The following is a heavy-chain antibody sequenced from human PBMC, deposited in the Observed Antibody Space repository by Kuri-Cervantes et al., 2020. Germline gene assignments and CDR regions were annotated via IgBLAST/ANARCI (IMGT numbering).Heavy chain of an antibody. D-gene: IGHD4-17*01. J-gene: IGHJ6*02. V-gene: IGHV1-3*02. CDR3: ARAYGDDTVKYYYYYGMDV. Sequence: ASVNVSCKASGYTFTSYAMHWVRQAPGQRLEWMGWSNAGNGKTKYSQEFQGRVTMTRNTSISTAYMELSSLRSEDTAVYYCARAYGDDTVKYYYYYGMDVWGQGTTVTVSS. CDR1: GYTFTSYA. CDR2: SNAGNGKT.